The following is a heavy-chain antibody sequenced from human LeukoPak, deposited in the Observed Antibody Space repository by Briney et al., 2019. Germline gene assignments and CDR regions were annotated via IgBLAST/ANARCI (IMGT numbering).Heavy chain of an antibody. Sequence: WGSLRLSCAASGFTFSSYAMSWVRQAPGKGLEWVSSISASGGSTYYADSVKGRFTISRDNSKNTLYLQMNSLRAEDTAVYYCERDPSEYEWQRGWYRDFWGQGSQVTVSS. J-gene: IGHJ4*02. D-gene: IGHD6-19*01. CDR1: GFTFSSYA. CDR2: ISASGGST. CDR3: ERDPSEYEWQRGWYRDF. V-gene: IGHV3-23*01.